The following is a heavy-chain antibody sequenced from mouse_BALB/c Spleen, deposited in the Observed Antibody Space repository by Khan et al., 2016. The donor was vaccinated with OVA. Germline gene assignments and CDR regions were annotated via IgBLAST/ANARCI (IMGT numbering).Heavy chain of an antibody. J-gene: IGHJ3*01. CDR3: ARAGYGGFAY. CDR2: ISDGGSYT. CDR1: GFTFSDYY. Sequence: EVELVESGGGLVTPGGSLKLSCAASGFTFSDYYMYWVRQTPEKRLEWVATISDGGSYTYYPDSVTGRFTISRDTAKNNLYLQMSSLKSEDTAMYYCARAGYGGFAYWGQGTLVTVSA. D-gene: IGHD1-1*02. V-gene: IGHV5-4*02.